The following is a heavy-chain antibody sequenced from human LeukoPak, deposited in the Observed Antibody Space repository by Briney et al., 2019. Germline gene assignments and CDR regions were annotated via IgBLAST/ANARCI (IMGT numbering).Heavy chain of an antibody. V-gene: IGHV3-23*01. CDR1: GFTFSNYA. D-gene: IGHD3-10*02. Sequence: GGSLRLSCAASGFTFSNYAMSWVRQTPGKGLEWVSGISDGGASTYNADSVDGRFRVSRDNSKTTLSLEMDSLRVDDTAVYYCGKDMSDSVDDALDVWGQGTMVIVS. J-gene: IGHJ3*01. CDR2: ISDGGAST. CDR3: GKDMSDSVDDALDV.